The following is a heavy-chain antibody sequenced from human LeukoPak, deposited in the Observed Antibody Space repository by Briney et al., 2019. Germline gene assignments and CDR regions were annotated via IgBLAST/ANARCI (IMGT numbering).Heavy chain of an antibody. J-gene: IGHJ3*02. Sequence: TGGSLRLSCAASGFTFSSYAMSWVRQAPGKGLEWVSGINSNGGSTYYADSVKGRFTISRDNSKNTLYLQMNSLRAEDTAVYYCAKEPITMIVVVAAFDIWGQGTMVTVSS. CDR1: GFTFSSYA. V-gene: IGHV3-23*01. CDR2: INSNGGST. D-gene: IGHD3-22*01. CDR3: AKEPITMIVVVAAFDI.